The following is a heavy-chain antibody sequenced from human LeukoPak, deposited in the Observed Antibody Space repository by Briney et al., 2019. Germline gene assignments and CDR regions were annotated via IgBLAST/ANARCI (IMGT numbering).Heavy chain of an antibody. J-gene: IGHJ6*03. CDR2: IYTSGST. Sequence: SETLSLTCTDSGGSISSYYWSWIRQPAGKGLEWIGRIYTSGSTNYNPSLKSRVTMSVDTSKNQFSLKLSSVTAADTAVYYCASRTNYYDSSGRDYYYYMDVWGKGTTVTVSS. V-gene: IGHV4-4*07. D-gene: IGHD3-22*01. CDR3: ASRTNYYDSSGRDYYYYMDV. CDR1: GGSISSYY.